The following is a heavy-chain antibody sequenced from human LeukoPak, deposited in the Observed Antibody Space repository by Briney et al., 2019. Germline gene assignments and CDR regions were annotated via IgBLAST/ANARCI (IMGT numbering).Heavy chain of an antibody. CDR3: ARASSGWYTA. V-gene: IGHV1-69*01. CDR1: GGTFSSYA. J-gene: IGHJ4*02. D-gene: IGHD6-19*01. Sequence: GASVKVSCKASGGTFSSYAISWVRQAPGQGLEWMGGIIPIFGTANYAQKFQGRVTVTADESTSTAYMELRSLRSDDTAVYYCARASSGWYTAWGQGTLVTVSS. CDR2: IIPIFGTA.